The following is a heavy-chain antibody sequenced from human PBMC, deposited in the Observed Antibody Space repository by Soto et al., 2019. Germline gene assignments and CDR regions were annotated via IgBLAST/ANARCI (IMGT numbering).Heavy chain of an antibody. J-gene: IGHJ3*02. CDR2: IWYDGSNK. CDR1: GFTFSSYG. CDR3: ARDGDYYDSSGRDAFDI. Sequence: QVQLVESGGGVVQPGRSLRLSCAASGFTFSSYGMHWVRQAPGKGLEWVAVIWYDGSNKYYADSVKGRFTISRDNSKNTLYLQMNSLRAEDTAVYYCARDGDYYDSSGRDAFDIWGQGTMVTVSS. D-gene: IGHD3-22*01. V-gene: IGHV3-33*01.